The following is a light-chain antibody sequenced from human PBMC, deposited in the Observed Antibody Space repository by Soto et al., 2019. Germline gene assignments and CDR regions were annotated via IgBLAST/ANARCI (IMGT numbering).Light chain of an antibody. CDR2: GNI. Sequence: QSALTQPPSVSGAPGQRVTISCTGSSSNIGAGYDIHWYQQLPGTAPKLLIYGNINRPSGVPDRFSGSKSGTSASLAITGLQAEDEADYHCQSYDSSLSGSVVFGGGTKLTVL. CDR3: QSYDSSLSGSVV. J-gene: IGLJ2*01. V-gene: IGLV1-40*01. CDR1: SSNIGAGYD.